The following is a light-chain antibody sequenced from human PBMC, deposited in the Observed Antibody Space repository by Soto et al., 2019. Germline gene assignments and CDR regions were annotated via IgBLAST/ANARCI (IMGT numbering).Light chain of an antibody. J-gene: IGKJ1*01. Sequence: EIEMTQSPGTLSLSPGQRATLSCKASQSVSSGSLAWYQQKPGQAPRLLIFGASSRATGIPDRFSGSGSGTDFTLTINRLEPEDFAVYYCQHYGNSRTFGQGTKVEIK. V-gene: IGKV3-20*01. CDR3: QHYGNSRT. CDR2: GAS. CDR1: QSVSSGS.